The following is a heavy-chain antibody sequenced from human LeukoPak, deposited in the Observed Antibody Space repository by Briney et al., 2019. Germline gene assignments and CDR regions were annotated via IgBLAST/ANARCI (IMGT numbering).Heavy chain of an antibody. D-gene: IGHD4-23*01. Sequence: TSQTLSLTCTVSGGSISSGSYYWSWIRQPAGKGLEWIGRIYHSGSTYYNPSLKSRVTISVDTSKNQFSLKLSSVTAADTAVYYCASTPDYGGNSGIDYWGQGTLVTVSS. J-gene: IGHJ4*02. CDR1: GGSISSGSYY. V-gene: IGHV4-61*02. CDR2: IYHSGST. CDR3: ASTPDYGGNSGIDY.